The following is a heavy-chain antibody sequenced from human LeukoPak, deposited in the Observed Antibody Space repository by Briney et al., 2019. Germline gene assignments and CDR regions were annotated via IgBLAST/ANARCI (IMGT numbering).Heavy chain of an antibody. J-gene: IGHJ6*02. CDR3: ASSGDYVSVYYYGMDV. Sequence: ASVKVSCKASGYTFTSYDINWVRQATGQGLEWMGWMNPNSGNTGYAQKFQGRVTMTRNTSISTAYMELSSLRSEDTAVYYCASSGDYVSVYYYGMDVWGQGTTVTVSS. CDR2: MNPNSGNT. V-gene: IGHV1-8*01. CDR1: GYTFTSYD. D-gene: IGHD4-17*01.